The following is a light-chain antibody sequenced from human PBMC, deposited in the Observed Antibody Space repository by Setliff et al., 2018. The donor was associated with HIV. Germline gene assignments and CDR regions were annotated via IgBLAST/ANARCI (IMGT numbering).Light chain of an antibody. CDR1: SSDIGAFDF. Sequence: QSALTQPASVSGSPGQSITVSCTGTSSDIGAFDFVSWYRQHPGKAPKLLIFDVTYRPSGVSNRFSGSKSGNTASLTISGLQDEDEADYYCCSYLSTNSYVFGTGTKVTVL. CDR3: CSYLSTNSYV. V-gene: IGLV2-14*03. CDR2: DVT. J-gene: IGLJ1*01.